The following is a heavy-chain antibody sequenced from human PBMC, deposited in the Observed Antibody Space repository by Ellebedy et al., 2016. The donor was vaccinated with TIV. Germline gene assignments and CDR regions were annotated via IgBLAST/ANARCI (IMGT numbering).Heavy chain of an antibody. V-gene: IGHV3-23*01. CDR2: ISGSGGST. CDR1: GFTFSSYA. D-gene: IGHD6-19*01. Sequence: GESLKISCAASGFTFSSYAMSWVRQAPGKGLEWVSAISGSGGSTYYADSVKGRFTISRDNSKNTLYLQMNSLRAEDTAVYYCARDPKYSSGWYLFDPWGQGTLVTVSS. CDR3: ARDPKYSSGWYLFDP. J-gene: IGHJ5*02.